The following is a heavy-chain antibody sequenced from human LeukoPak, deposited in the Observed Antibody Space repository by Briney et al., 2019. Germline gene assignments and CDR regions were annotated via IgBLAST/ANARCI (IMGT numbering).Heavy chain of an antibody. CDR1: GDSVSSNTAA. CDR3: ARDGWPAFDY. Sequence: SQTLSLTCVIAGDSVSSNTAAWNWIRQSPLRGLEWLGRTFYRSKWYNDYAGSVKSRITISPDTSKNHFSLQLDSVTPEDTAMYYCARDGWPAFDYWGQGSLVTVSS. V-gene: IGHV6-1*01. J-gene: IGHJ4*02. D-gene: IGHD2-15*01. CDR2: TFYRSKWYN.